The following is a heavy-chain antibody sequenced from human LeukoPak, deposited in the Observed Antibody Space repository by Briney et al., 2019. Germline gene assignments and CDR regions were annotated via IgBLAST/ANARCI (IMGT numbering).Heavy chain of an antibody. D-gene: IGHD3-22*01. CDR3: ARLVGGHYDNKEY. CDR1: GYTFSGYY. CDR2: INPNSGGT. V-gene: IGHV1-2*02. J-gene: IGHJ4*02. Sequence: ASVKVSCKASGYTFSGYYMHWVRQAPGQGLEWMGWINPNSGGTNYAQKFQGRVTMTRDTSISTAYMELSRLRSDDTAVYYCARLVGGHYDNKEYWGQGTLVTVSS.